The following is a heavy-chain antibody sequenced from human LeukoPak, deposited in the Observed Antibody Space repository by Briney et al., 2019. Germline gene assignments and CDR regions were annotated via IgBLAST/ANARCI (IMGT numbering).Heavy chain of an antibody. J-gene: IGHJ3*02. CDR2: INPNIGIT. D-gene: IGHD2/OR15-2a*01. CDR3: ATSTESIVEDAFDI. CDR1: GYTFTGYY. V-gene: IGHV1-2*02. Sequence: GASVKVSCKASGYTFTGYYMHWVRQAPGQGLEWMGWINPNIGITNYAQKFQGRVTMTEDTSTDTAYMELSSLRSEDAAVYYRATSTESIVEDAFDIWGEGTMVTVSS.